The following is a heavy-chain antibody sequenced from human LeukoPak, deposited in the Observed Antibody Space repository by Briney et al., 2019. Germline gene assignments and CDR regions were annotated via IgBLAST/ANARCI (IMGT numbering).Heavy chain of an antibody. CDR2: ISGSGGST. V-gene: IGHV3-23*01. Sequence: GGSLRLSCAASGFTFSSYAMSWVRQAPGKGLEWVSAISGSGGSTYYADSVKGRFTISRDNSKNTLYLQMNSLRAEDTAVYYCAKDLVGQQLARPIYYFDYWGQGTLVTVSS. CDR1: GFTFSSYA. D-gene: IGHD6-13*01. J-gene: IGHJ4*02. CDR3: AKDLVGQQLARPIYYFDY.